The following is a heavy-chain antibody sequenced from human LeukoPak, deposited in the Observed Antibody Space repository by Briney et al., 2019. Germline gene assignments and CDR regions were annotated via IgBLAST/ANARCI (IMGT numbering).Heavy chain of an antibody. Sequence: TSETLSLTCTVSGGSISSYYWSWIRQPAGKGLEWIGRIYTSGSTNYNPSLKSRVTMSVDTSKNQFSLKLSSVTAADTAVYYCARDRPRGSSGWYHFDYWGQGTLVTVSS. CDR1: GGSISSYY. CDR2: IYTSGST. D-gene: IGHD6-19*01. CDR3: ARDRPRGSSGWYHFDY. V-gene: IGHV4-4*07. J-gene: IGHJ4*02.